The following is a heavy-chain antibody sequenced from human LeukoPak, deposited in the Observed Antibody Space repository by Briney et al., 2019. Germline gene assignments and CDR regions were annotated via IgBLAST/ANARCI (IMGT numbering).Heavy chain of an antibody. CDR3: ARGSSSWRRTYWFDP. D-gene: IGHD6-13*01. V-gene: IGHV1-18*01. CDR2: ISAYNSNT. J-gene: IGHJ5*02. CDR1: GYTFTRYG. Sequence: GASVNVSFKASGYTFTRYGINWVRQAPGQGLEWMGWISAYNSNTHYAQKLHGRVTMTKDTCTSTAYMEVRSLRSDDTAVYYCARGSSSWRRTYWFDPWGQGTLVTVSS.